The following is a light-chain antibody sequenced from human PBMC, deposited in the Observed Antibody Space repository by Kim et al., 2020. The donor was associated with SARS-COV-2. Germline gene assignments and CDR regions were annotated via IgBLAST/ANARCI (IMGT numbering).Light chain of an antibody. J-gene: IGKJ5*01. CDR3: QQYNSWSPIT. CDR2: GAS. V-gene: IGKV3-15*01. Sequence: EIVMTQSPATLSVSPGERVTLSCRASQIINNKLVWYQQKPGQAPRLLISGASTRATGIPARFSGSGSGTDFTLTISSLQSEDFAVYYCQQYNSWSPITFGQGTRLEIK. CDR1: QIINNK.